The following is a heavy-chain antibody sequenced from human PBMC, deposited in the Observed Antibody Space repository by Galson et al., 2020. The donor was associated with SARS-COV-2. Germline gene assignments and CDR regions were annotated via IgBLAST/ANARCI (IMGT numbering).Heavy chain of an antibody. Sequence: SETLSLTCTVSGGSISSRSHYWGWIRQPPGKGLEWIGSIYYIGTTYYNPSLKSRVTISVDTSKNQFSLNLSSATAADTAVYYCARRGYLYESTGTFDYWGQGTLVTVSS. CDR2: IYYIGTT. CDR1: GGSISSRSHY. CDR3: ARRGYLYESTGTFDY. V-gene: IGHV4-39*01. D-gene: IGHD3-22*01. J-gene: IGHJ4*02.